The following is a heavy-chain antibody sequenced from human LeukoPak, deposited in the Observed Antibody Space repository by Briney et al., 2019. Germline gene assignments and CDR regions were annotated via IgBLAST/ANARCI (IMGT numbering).Heavy chain of an antibody. V-gene: IGHV4-61*02. D-gene: IGHD3-3*01. CDR3: ARVSFWSGYRDY. CDR1: GGSISSGSYY. Sequence: PSQXLSLTCTVSGGSISSGSYYWRWIRQPAGKGLEWIGRIYTSGSTNYNPSLKSRVTISVDTSKNHFSLKLSSVTAADTAVYYCARVSFWSGYRDYWGQGTLVTVSS. J-gene: IGHJ4*02. CDR2: IYTSGST.